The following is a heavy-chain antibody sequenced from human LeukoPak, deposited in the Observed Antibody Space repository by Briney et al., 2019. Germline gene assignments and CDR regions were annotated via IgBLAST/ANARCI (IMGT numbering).Heavy chain of an antibody. D-gene: IGHD3-10*01. V-gene: IGHV3-30-3*01. CDR2: ISYDGSNK. CDR1: GFTFSSYA. CDR3: ARDNPPGSYPQ. J-gene: IGHJ4*02. Sequence: PGGSLRLSCAASGFTFSSYAMHWVRQAPGKGLEWVAVISYDGSNKYYADSVKGRFTISRDNSKNTLYLQMNSLRAEDTAVYYCARDNPPGSYPQWGQGTLVTVSS.